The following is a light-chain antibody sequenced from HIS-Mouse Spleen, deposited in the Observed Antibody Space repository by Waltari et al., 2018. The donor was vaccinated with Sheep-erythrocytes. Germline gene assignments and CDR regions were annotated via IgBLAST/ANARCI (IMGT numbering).Light chain of an antibody. CDR2: DVS. CDR1: SSDVGGYHY. CDR3: CSYAGSYNHV. Sequence: QSALTQPRSVSGSPGQSVTIPCTGTSSDVGGYHYVSWYQQHTGKAPKLMIYDVSKRPSGVPDRLSGSKSGNTASLTISGLQAEDEADYYCCSYAGSYNHVFATWTKVTVL. V-gene: IGLV2-11*01. J-gene: IGLJ1*01.